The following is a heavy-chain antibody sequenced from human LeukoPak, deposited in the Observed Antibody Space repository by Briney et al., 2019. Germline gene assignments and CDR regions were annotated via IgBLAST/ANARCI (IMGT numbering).Heavy chain of an antibody. J-gene: IGHJ4*02. CDR2: ISYDGSNK. CDR1: GFTFSSYA. V-gene: IGHV3-30-3*01. Sequence: GGSLRLSCAASGFTFSSYAMPWVRQAPGKGLEWVAVISYDGSNKYYADSVKGRFTISRDNSKNTLYLQMNSLRAEDTAVYYCARDSFYDSSGYPDYWGQGTLVTVSS. D-gene: IGHD3-22*01. CDR3: ARDSFYDSSGYPDY.